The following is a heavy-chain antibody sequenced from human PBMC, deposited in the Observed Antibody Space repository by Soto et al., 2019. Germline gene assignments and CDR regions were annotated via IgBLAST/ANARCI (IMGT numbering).Heavy chain of an antibody. Sequence: PGGSLRLSCTASGFNFSRFWTHWVRQVPGRGLVWVSHINSDGSRTSYADSVKGRFTSSRDNAKNTLYLQMNSLRAEDTAVYYCARDLSSCSSARCYSFYYGMDLWGQGTTVTVSS. CDR2: INSDGSRT. CDR3: ARDLSSCSSARCYSFYYGMDL. J-gene: IGHJ6*02. CDR1: GFNFSRFW. D-gene: IGHD2-2*01. V-gene: IGHV3-74*01.